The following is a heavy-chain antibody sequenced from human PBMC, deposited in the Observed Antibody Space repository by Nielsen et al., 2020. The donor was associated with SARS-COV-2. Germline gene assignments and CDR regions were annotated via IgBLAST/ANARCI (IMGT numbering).Heavy chain of an antibody. V-gene: IGHV3-48*01. D-gene: IGHD3-16*02. CDR3: ASHYDYVWGSYPLDY. CDR2: ISSSSSTI. Sequence: VRQAPGKGLEWVSYISSSSSTIYYADSVKGRFTISRDNAKNSLHLQMNSLRAEDTAVYYCASHYDYVWGSYPLDYWGQGTLVTVSS. J-gene: IGHJ4*02.